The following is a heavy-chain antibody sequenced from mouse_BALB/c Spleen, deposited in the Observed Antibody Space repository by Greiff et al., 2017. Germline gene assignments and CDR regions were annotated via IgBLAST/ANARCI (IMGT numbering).Heavy chain of an antibody. CDR2: ISSGGST. CDR1: GFTFSSYA. V-gene: IGHV5-6-5*01. J-gene: IGHJ2*01. CDR3: ARGNYGPNYFDY. D-gene: IGHD1-2*01. Sequence: EVMLVESGGGLVKPGGSLKLSCAASGFTFSSYAMSWVRQTPEKRLEWVASISSGGSTYYPDSVKGRFTISRDNARNILYLQMSSLRSEDTAMYYCARGNYGPNYFDYWGQGTTLTVSS.